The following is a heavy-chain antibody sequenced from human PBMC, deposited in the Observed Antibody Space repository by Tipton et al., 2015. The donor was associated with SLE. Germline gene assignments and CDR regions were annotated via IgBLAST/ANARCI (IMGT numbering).Heavy chain of an antibody. Sequence: TLSLTCTVSGGSISSYYWRWIRQPAGKGLEWIGRIYTSGSTNYNPSLKSRVTMSVDTSKNQFSLKLSSVTAADTAVYYCARTVAVAAEGYFDYWGQGTLVTVSS. J-gene: IGHJ4*02. D-gene: IGHD6-19*01. CDR3: ARTVAVAAEGYFDY. CDR1: GGSISSYY. CDR2: IYTSGST. V-gene: IGHV4-4*07.